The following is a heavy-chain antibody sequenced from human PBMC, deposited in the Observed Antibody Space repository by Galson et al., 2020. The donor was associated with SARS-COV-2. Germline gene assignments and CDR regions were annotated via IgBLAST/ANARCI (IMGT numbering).Heavy chain of an antibody. CDR2: VYQSGTT. V-gene: IGHV4-39*07. CDR3: ARPVADSGDFVFDH. J-gene: IGHJ4*02. CDR1: GDSISSGSYY. D-gene: IGHD4-17*01. Sequence: SETLSLTCTVSGDSISSGSYYWGWVRQSPGKGLEWIGSVYQSGTTYYNPSLKSRVTISVDTSKNQFSLRLIYVTAADTSVYYCARPVADSGDFVFDHWGQGTLVTVSS.